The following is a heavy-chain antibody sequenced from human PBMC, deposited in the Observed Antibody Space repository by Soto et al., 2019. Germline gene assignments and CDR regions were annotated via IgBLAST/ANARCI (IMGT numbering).Heavy chain of an antibody. CDR3: AKDGYCNGGSCYLYYLES. CDR2: ISFGGGNT. Sequence: GGSLRLSCVASGFSFSDYAMTWVRQAPGKGLEWVATISFGGGNTYYADSLEGRFTISRDNSKNTLFLQMYDLRAEDTALYYCAKDGYCNGGSCYLYYLESWGLGTPVTVSS. V-gene: IGHV3-23*01. CDR1: GFSFSDYA. D-gene: IGHD2-15*01. J-gene: IGHJ4*02.